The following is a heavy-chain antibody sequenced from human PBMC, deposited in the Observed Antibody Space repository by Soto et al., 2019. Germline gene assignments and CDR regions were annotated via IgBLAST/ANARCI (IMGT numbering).Heavy chain of an antibody. Sequence: ASLKVSCKASGHTFTGYYIHWVRQAPGQGLEWMGWINPNSDATNYAQKFQGRVTMTRDTSINTAYLELSSLRSDDTAVYYCTKDGHRTKFDYWGQGTLVTVS. CDR1: GHTFTGYY. J-gene: IGHJ4*02. V-gene: IGHV1-2*02. CDR2: INPNSDAT. CDR3: TKDGHRTKFDY.